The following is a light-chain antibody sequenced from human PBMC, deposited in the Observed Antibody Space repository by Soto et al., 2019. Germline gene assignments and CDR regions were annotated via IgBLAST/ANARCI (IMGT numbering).Light chain of an antibody. CDR1: SSNIGAGFD. CDR3: QSYDSGVSASV. CDR2: SDA. V-gene: IGLV1-40*01. J-gene: IGLJ2*01. Sequence: QSVLTQPPSVSGAPGQRVSISCSGSSSNIGAGFDVHWYQQFPGAAPKLLIYSDANRPSGVPYRFSASKSGTSASLTITGLQTEDEAHYYCQSYDSGVSASVFGGGTKLTVL.